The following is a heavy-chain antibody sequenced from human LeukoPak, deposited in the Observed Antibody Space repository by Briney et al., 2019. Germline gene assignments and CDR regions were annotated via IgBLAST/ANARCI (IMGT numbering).Heavy chain of an antibody. CDR2: IYTSGST. J-gene: IGHJ3*02. CDR3: ARDIALLWFGESEFPADAFDI. D-gene: IGHD3-10*01. Sequence: SETLSLTCTGSGGSISSYYWSWIRQPAGKGLEWIGRIYTSGSTNYNPSLKSRVTMSVDTSKNQFSLKLSSVTAADTAVYYCARDIALLWFGESEFPADAFDIWGQGTMVTVSS. V-gene: IGHV4-4*07. CDR1: GGSISSYY.